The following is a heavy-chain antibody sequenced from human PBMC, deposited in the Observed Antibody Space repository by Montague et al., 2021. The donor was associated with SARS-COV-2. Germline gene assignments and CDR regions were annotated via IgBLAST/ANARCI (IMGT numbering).Heavy chain of an antibody. Sequence: SETLSLTCTVSGDSISSYLWNWVRQPAGKGLEWIGRIWTSGSTNYNPSLKSRVTVSVDTSKNQFSLSLTSVTAADTAVYYCEGWLVSPEDGMDVWGQGTTATVS. CDR1: GDSISSYL. CDR2: IWTSGST. D-gene: IGHD2-21*01. CDR3: EGWLVSPEDGMDV. J-gene: IGHJ6*02. V-gene: IGHV4-4*07.